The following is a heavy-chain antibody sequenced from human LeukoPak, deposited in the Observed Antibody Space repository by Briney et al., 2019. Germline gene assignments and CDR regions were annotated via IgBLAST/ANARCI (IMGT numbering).Heavy chain of an antibody. V-gene: IGHV4-59*12. Sequence: SETLSLTCTVSGGSISSYYWSWLRQPPGKGLEWIGYIYDTGSTLYNPSLESRLTISIDTSKNQFSLRLSSVTAADTAVYFCARYSLSREDFQDWGQGTLVTVSS. CDR2: IYDTGST. D-gene: IGHD6-13*01. CDR3: ARYSLSREDFQD. CDR1: GGSISSYY. J-gene: IGHJ1*01.